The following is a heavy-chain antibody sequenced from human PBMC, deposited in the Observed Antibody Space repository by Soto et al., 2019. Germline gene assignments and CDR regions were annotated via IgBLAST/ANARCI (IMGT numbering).Heavy chain of an antibody. CDR1: GYTFTGYY. Sequence: SVKVSCKASGYTFTGYYVHWVRQAPGQGLEWMGWINPNSGDTYLAQRFQGRVTMNRDTSIGTAYMELRGLTSDDTAEYYCAKGGAIVAAGTRVYLYNAMDVWGQGTTVTVS. V-gene: IGHV1-2*02. CDR2: INPNSGDT. D-gene: IGHD1-26*01. CDR3: AKGGAIVAAGTRVYLYNAMDV. J-gene: IGHJ6*02.